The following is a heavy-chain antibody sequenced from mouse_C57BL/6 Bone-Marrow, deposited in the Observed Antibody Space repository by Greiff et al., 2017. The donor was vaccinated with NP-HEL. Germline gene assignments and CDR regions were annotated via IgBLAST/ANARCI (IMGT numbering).Heavy chain of an antibody. V-gene: IGHV5-9-1*02. Sequence: EVKLMESGEGLVKPGGSLKLSCAASGFTFSSYAMSWVRQTPEKRLEWVAYISSGGDYIYYADTVKGRFTISRDNARNTLYLQMSSLKSEDTAMYYCTRGRDEDAMDYWGQGTSVTVSS. CDR1: GFTFSSYA. J-gene: IGHJ4*01. CDR2: ISSGGDYI. CDR3: TRGRDEDAMDY.